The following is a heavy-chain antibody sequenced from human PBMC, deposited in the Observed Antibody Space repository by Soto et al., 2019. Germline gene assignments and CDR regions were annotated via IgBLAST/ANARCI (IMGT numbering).Heavy chain of an antibody. CDR2: ISYDGSNK. CDR3: ARGENFDY. CDR1: GFTFSSYA. V-gene: IGHV3-30-3*01. Sequence: QVQLVESGGGVVQPGRSLRLSCAASGFTFSSYAMHWVRQAPGKGLEWVAVISYDGSNKYYADSVKGRFTISRDNSKNTLYLQMNSLRAEDTAVYYCARGENFDYLGQGTLVTVSS. J-gene: IGHJ4*02.